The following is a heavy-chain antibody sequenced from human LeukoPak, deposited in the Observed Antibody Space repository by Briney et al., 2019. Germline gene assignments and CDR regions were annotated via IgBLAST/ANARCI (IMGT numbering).Heavy chain of an antibody. D-gene: IGHD1-26*01. CDR3: AREGPRGVWDY. Sequence: PSENLSLTCTVSGGSISSGGYYWSWIRQHPGKGLEWIGYIYYSGSTYYNPSLKSRVTISVDTSKNQFSLKLSSVTAADTAFYYCAREGPRGVWDYWGQGTLVTVSS. J-gene: IGHJ4*02. CDR1: GGSISSGGYY. CDR2: IYYSGST. V-gene: IGHV4-31*03.